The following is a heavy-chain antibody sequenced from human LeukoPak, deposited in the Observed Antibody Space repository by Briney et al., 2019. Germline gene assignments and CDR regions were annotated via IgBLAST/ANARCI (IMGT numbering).Heavy chain of an antibody. Sequence: PSDPVSLTCTVSGRPISSGGYHWSWIRQHPAKGLEWIGYIYYSGSTYYSPSLKSRVTISVDTSKNQFSLKLSSVTAADTAVYYCARDSEGVDYWGQGTLVTVSS. CDR1: GRPISSGGYH. D-gene: IGHD3-16*01. CDR2: IYYSGST. V-gene: IGHV4-31*03. J-gene: IGHJ4*02. CDR3: ARDSEGVDY.